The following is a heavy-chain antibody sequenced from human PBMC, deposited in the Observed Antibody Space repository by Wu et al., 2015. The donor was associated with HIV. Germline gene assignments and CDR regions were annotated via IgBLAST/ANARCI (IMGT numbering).Heavy chain of an antibody. Sequence: QVQLVQSGADMKKPGSSVKVSCKASGDTFNKYAITWVRQAPGQGLEWMGRIIPMFGTSIYAKSFQDRVTITADESTTTAYMELSSLTFEDTAVYYCARGGSVFADIVGITTVRYAYWGQGTLVTVSS. CDR3: ARGGSVFADIVGITTVRYAY. V-gene: IGHV1-69*13. J-gene: IGHJ4*02. CDR2: IIPMFGTS. D-gene: IGHD1-26*01. CDR1: GDTFNKYA.